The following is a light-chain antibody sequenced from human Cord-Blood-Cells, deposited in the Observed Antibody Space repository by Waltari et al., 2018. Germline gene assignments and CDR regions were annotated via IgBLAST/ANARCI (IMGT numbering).Light chain of an antibody. CDR3: QQYNNWPRT. CDR2: GAS. CDR1: QSVSTH. V-gene: IGKV3-15*01. J-gene: IGKJ1*01. Sequence: EIVMTQSPATLSVSPGERATPSCRASQSVSTHLACYPQKPVQAPSHLIYGASTRATGIPARFSGSGSGTEFTLTISSLQSEDFAVYYCQQYNNWPRTFGQGTKVEMK.